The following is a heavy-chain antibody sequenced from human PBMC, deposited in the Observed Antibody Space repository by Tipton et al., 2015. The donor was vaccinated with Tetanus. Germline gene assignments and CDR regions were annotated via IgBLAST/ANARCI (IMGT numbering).Heavy chain of an antibody. V-gene: IGHV4-61*08. CDR2: ISSSGST. CDR3: ARANFDFSKKGPFDS. J-gene: IGHJ4*02. CDR1: GGSLRSGDHY. D-gene: IGHD3-3*01. Sequence: TLSLTCSVSGGSLRSGDHYWSWIRQPPGKGLEWLAYISSSGSTNSNYSLKSRITISRDTSKNQFSLKLASVTAADTAMHFCARANFDFSKKGPFDSWGQGILVIVSA.